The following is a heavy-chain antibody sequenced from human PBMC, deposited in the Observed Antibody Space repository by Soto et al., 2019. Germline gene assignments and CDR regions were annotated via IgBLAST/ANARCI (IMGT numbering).Heavy chain of an antibody. J-gene: IGHJ4*02. Sequence: EVQLLESGGGLVQPGGSLRLSCAASGFTFSSYAMNWVRQAPGKGLEWGSVISGSGGSTYYADSVKGRFTISRDNSQSPLYLQMNSLRAEDTAVYYCAKRANVTYFDYWGQGTRVTVSS. D-gene: IGHD4-4*01. V-gene: IGHV3-23*01. CDR2: ISGSGGST. CDR3: AKRANVTYFDY. CDR1: GFTFSSYA.